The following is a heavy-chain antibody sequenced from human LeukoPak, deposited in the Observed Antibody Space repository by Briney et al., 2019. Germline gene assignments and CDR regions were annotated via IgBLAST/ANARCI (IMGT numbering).Heavy chain of an antibody. D-gene: IGHD3-3*01. CDR1: GFTFSSYA. CDR3: AKPPRGYDFWSGYPY. CDR2: ISGSGGST. Sequence: GGSLRLSCAASGFTFSSYAMSWVRQAPGKGLEWVSAISGSGGSTYYADSVKGRFTISRDNSKNTLYLQMNSLRAEDTAVYYCAKPPRGYDFWSGYPYWGQGTLVTVSS. V-gene: IGHV3-23*01. J-gene: IGHJ4*02.